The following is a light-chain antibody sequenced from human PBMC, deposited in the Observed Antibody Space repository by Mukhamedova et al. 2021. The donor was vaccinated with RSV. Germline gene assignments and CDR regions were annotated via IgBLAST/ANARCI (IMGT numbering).Light chain of an antibody. V-gene: IGLV2-14*03. J-gene: IGLJ3*02. Sequence: GTSSDVGGYNYVSWYQQHPGKAPKLMIYDVSNRPSGISNRFSGSKSGNTASLTNSGLQAEDEADYYCNSYTSSSTWVFGGGTKLT. CDR2: DVS. CDR1: SSDVGGYNY. CDR3: NSYTSSSTWV.